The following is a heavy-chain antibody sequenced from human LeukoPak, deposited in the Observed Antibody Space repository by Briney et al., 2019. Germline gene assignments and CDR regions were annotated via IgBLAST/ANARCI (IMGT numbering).Heavy chain of an antibody. CDR3: ARELTGDDAFDI. CDR1: GGSISSGSYY. J-gene: IGHJ3*02. D-gene: IGHD1-20*01. Sequence: PSQTLSLTCTVSGGSISSGSYYWSWIRQPAGKGLEWIGRIYTSGTTNYNPSLKSRVTISVDTSKNQLSLKLSSVTAADTAVYYCARELTGDDAFDIWGQGTMVTVSS. V-gene: IGHV4-61*02. CDR2: IYTSGTT.